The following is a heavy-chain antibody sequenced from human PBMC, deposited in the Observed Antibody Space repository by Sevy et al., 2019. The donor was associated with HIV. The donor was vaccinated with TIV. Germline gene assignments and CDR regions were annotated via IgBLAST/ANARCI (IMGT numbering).Heavy chain of an antibody. D-gene: IGHD2-2*01. CDR3: VRERYCTSNTCDTGSAFDV. V-gene: IGHV3-7*01. J-gene: IGHJ3*01. Sequence: GGSLRLSCAASGFTFSTYWVNWVRQAPGKGLQWMASMYPSGSETYYLDSVKGRFTISRDNANSLLFLQMNSLSDDDTAVYYCVRERYCTSNTCDTGSAFDVWGQGIMVTVSS. CDR2: MYPSGSET. CDR1: GFTFSTYW.